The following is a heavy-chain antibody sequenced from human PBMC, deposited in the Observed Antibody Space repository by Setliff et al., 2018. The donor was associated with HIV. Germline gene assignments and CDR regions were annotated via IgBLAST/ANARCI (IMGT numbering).Heavy chain of an antibody. CDR3: ANPPLKGHMGVGFDY. J-gene: IGHJ4*02. CDR2: ISGSGIST. Sequence: PGESLKISFAASRFTFSSHAMTWVRQAPGQGLEWVSIISGSGISTYYADSVKGRFTISRDNSRNMLYLQMNSLRAEDTAVHYCANPPLKGHMGVGFDYWGQGTQVTVAS. CDR1: RFTFSSHA. V-gene: IGHV3-23*01. D-gene: IGHD3-16*01.